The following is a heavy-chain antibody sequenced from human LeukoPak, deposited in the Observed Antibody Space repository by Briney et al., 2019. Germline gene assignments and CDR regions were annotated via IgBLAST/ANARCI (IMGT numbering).Heavy chain of an antibody. CDR1: GYSFTSYW. CDR3: ARLPQDYYYYYMDV. J-gene: IGHJ6*03. CDR2: IYPGDSDT. Sequence: GESLMISCKGSGYSFTSYWIGWVRQMPGKGLEWMGIIYPGDSDTRYSPSFQGQVTISADKSISTAYLQWSSLKASDTAMYYRARLPQDYYYYYMDVCGKGTTVTVSS. V-gene: IGHV5-51*01.